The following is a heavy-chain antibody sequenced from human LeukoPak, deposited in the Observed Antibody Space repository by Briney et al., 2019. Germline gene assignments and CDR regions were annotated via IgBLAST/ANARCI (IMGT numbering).Heavy chain of an antibody. J-gene: IGHJ4*02. CDR2: INPSSGVT. CDR1: GYSFTSYG. V-gene: IGHV1-2*06. Sequence: GASVKVSCKASGYSFTSYGISWVRQAPGQGLEWMGRINPSSGVTHYGQKFQGNVTMTRDTSISTAYMELSSLTRDDTAVYFCTTRGGESSPMRFWGQGTLVTVSS. D-gene: IGHD3-10*01. CDR3: TTRGGESSPMRF.